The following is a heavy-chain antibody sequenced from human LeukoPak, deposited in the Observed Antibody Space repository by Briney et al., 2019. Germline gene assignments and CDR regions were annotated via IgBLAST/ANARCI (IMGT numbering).Heavy chain of an antibody. V-gene: IGHV4-59*12. CDR1: GGSISSYY. CDR3: ASLAHGGYYYGSGSPLNYYYYMDV. CDR2: IYYSGST. J-gene: IGHJ6*03. D-gene: IGHD3-10*01. Sequence: PSETLSLTCTVSGGSISSYYWSWIRQPPGKGLEWIGYIYYSGSTNYNTSLKGRVTISVDTSKNQFSLKLSSVTAADTAVYYCASLAHGGYYYGSGSPLNYYYYMDVWGKGTTVTVSS.